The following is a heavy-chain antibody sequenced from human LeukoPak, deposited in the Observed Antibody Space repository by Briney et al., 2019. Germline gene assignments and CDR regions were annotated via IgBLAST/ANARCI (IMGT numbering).Heavy chain of an antibody. CDR3: AKTGSIAVSLGY. CDR1: GFTFSSYG. V-gene: IGHV3-30*18. Sequence: GGSLRLSCAASGFTFSSYGVHWVRQAPREGLEWVAVISYDGSNKYYADPVKGRFTIARDNSKNTLYLQMNSLRAEDTAVYYCAKTGSIAVSLGYWGQGTLVTVSS. CDR2: ISYDGSNK. J-gene: IGHJ4*02. D-gene: IGHD6-19*01.